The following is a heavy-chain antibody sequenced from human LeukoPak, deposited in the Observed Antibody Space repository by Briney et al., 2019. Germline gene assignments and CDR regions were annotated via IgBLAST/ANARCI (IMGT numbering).Heavy chain of an antibody. Sequence: SETLSLTCSVSAGSISSSNWWSWVRQSPVKGLEWIGEIYLYGTTNYNPSLKSRVTMSVDRSKNQFSLKLSSVTAADTAVYYCARQKWEQQGRDYYFNGLDVWGPGTTVTVSS. J-gene: IGHJ6*02. CDR3: ARQKWEQQGRDYYFNGLDV. V-gene: IGHV4-4*02. CDR1: AGSISSSNW. D-gene: IGHD1-26*01. CDR2: IYLYGTT.